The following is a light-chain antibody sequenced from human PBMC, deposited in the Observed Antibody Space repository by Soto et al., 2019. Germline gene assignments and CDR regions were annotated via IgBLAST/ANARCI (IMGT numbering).Light chain of an antibody. V-gene: IGKV1-9*01. Sequence: IQLTQSPSSLSASVGDRVTIACRASLGISSYLAWYQQKPGKAPKLLISAASTLQSGVPSRFSGSGSGTDFTLTISSLQPEDFATYYCQQLNSYPRNFGPGTRVDIK. CDR1: LGISSY. CDR3: QQLNSYPRN. J-gene: IGKJ3*01. CDR2: AAS.